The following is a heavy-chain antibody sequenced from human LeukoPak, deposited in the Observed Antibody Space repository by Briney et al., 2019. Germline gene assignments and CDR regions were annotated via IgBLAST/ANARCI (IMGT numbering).Heavy chain of an antibody. CDR3: AKDLTYGDGRWEFDA. D-gene: IGHD5-24*01. V-gene: IGHV3-23*03. J-gene: IGHJ5*02. CDR2: SYVGGSPA. Sequence: PGGSLRLSCSASGFNFGGFAMSWVRQAPGRGLEWVSGSYVGGSPAEYPDSVRGRFTVSRGDSKNTLYLQMNSLRVEDTAVYYCAKDLTYGDGRWEFDAWGQGTVVTVSS. CDR1: GFNFGGFA.